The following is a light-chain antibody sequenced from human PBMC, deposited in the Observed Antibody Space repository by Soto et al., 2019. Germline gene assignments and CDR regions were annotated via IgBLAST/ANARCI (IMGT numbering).Light chain of an antibody. V-gene: IGLV2-8*01. CDR2: EVS. Sequence: QSVLTQPPSASGSPGQSVTISCTGTSSDVGGYNYVSWYQQHPGKAPKLIIYEVSNRPSGVPDRFSGSKSGNTASLTISGLQAEDEADYYCSSYAGAYTLVFGTGTKVTVL. CDR1: SSDVGGYNY. J-gene: IGLJ1*01. CDR3: SSYAGAYTLV.